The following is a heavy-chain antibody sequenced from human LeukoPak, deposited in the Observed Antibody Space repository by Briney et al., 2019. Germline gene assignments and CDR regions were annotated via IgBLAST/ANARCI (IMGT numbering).Heavy chain of an antibody. V-gene: IGHV4-4*02. CDR2: VHLSGRT. J-gene: IGHJ4*02. CDR3: AREGGPYRPLDY. Sequence: PSGTLSLACGVSGGSVSTTNWWTWVRQPPGEGLEWIGEVHLSGRTHYNPSLESRVTMSVDMSENHISLRLTSVTAADTAVYYCAREGGPYRPLDYSGQGTLVTVSS. CDR1: GGSVSTTNW.